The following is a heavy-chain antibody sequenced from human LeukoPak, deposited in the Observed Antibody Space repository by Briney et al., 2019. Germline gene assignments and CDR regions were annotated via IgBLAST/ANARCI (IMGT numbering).Heavy chain of an antibody. CDR2: IYYSGTT. D-gene: IGHD1-1*01. CDR3: ARANWNPFDY. Sequence: SETLSLTCTVSGGSVSSYYWSWIRQPPGKGLEWIGSIYYSGTTYYNPSLKSRVTISVDTSKKQFYLKLSSVTAADTAVYYCARANWNPFDYWGQGTLVTVSS. V-gene: IGHV4-59*05. CDR1: GGSVSSYY. J-gene: IGHJ4*02.